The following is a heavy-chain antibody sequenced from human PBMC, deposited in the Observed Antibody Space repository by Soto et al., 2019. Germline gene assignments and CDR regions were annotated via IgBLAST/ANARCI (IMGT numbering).Heavy chain of an antibody. CDR1: GGTFSSYT. CDR3: ARAEDCSSTSCLSYYYYGMDV. J-gene: IGHJ6*02. Sequence: QVQLVQSGAEVKKPGSSVKVSCKASGGTFSSYTISWVRQAPGQGLEWMGRIIPILGIANYAQKFQGRVTITADKSTSTAYMELSSLRSEDTAVYYCARAEDCSSTSCLSYYYYGMDVWGQGTTVTDSS. D-gene: IGHD2-2*01. V-gene: IGHV1-69*02. CDR2: IIPILGIA.